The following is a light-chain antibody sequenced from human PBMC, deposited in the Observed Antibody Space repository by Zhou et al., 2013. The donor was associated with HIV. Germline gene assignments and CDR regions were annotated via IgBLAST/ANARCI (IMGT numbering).Light chain of an antibody. V-gene: IGKV3-20*01. CDR3: QHYGSSLPIT. CDR2: GTS. J-gene: IGKJ5*01. Sequence: EIVLTQSPATLSLSPGERATLSCRASQSVSNFLAWYQQKPGQAPRLLLYGTSSRATGIPDRFSGSGSGTDFTLTISRLEPEDFAVYYCQHYGSSLPITFGQGTRLEIK. CDR1: QSVSNF.